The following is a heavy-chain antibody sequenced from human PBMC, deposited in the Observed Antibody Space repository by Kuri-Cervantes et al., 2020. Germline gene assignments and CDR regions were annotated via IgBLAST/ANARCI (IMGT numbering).Heavy chain of an antibody. Sequence: GESLKISCAASGFTLNRYGMHWVRQAPGKGLEWVAVMWSDGEKKYYADSVKGRFIISRDNSKNTLDLEMDSLRAEDTAVYYCARDRAEKVDPDYYYAMDVWGQGTTVTVSS. CDR3: ARDRAEKVDPDYYYAMDV. V-gene: IGHV3-33*01. J-gene: IGHJ6*02. CDR2: MWSDGEKK. CDR1: GFTLNRYG. D-gene: IGHD5-12*01.